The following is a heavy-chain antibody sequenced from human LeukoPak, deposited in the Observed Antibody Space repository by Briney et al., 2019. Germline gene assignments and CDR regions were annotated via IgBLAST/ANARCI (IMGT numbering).Heavy chain of an antibody. Sequence: GGSLRLSCTASGGFTFSNVWMNWVRQAPGEGLEWVACIHQNGGTEYYVDSVKGRFAISRDNTKNSLYLQMNSLTIEDTAVYYCARDLSSRDAYWGQGTLVTVSS. CDR2: IHQNGGTE. CDR3: ARDLSSRDAY. V-gene: IGHV3-7*03. J-gene: IGHJ4*02. CDR1: GGFTFSNVW. D-gene: IGHD6-13*01.